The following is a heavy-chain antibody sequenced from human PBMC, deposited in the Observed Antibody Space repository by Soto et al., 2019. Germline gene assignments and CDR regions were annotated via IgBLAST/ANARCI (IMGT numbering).Heavy chain of an antibody. J-gene: IGHJ4*02. CDR3: ARTRGQLRGIYYFDC. V-gene: IGHV2-26*01. CDR1: GSSLNTAKMG. CDR2: IFANDEK. D-gene: IGHD3-10*01. Sequence: ESGPTLVNPTETLTLTCTVSGSSLNTAKMGVSWIRQPSGKALEWLAHIFANDEKSYSTSVNNRLTISKDTSRSQVVLTMTNMDPVDTATYYCARTRGQLRGIYYFDCWGQGTPVTVAS.